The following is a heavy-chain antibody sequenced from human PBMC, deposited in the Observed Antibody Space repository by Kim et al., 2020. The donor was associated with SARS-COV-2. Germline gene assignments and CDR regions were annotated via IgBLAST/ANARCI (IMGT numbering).Heavy chain of an antibody. V-gene: IGHV1-18*04. J-gene: IGHJ6*02. CDR2: ISAYNGNT. Sequence: ASVKVSCKASGYTFTSYGISWVRQAPGQGLEWMGWISAYNGNTNYAQKLQGRVTMTTDTSTSTAYMELRSLRSDDTAVYYCASQNYYDSSGYYRGLYYGMDVWGQGTTVTVSS. CDR3: ASQNYYDSSGYYRGLYYGMDV. D-gene: IGHD3-22*01. CDR1: GYTFTSYG.